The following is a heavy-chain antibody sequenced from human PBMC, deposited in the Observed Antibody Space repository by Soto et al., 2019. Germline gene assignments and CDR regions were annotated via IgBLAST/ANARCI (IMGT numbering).Heavy chain of an antibody. V-gene: IGHV3-21*01. Sequence: PGGSLRLSCAASGFTFTRYSMNWVRQAPGKGLEWVSSISSTTNYIYYADSMKGRFTVSRDNAKNSVYLDMNSLSAEYTAVYYCARESEDLTSNFDYWGQGTLVTVSS. CDR2: ISSTTNYI. J-gene: IGHJ4*02. CDR3: ARESEDLTSNFDY. CDR1: GFTFTRYS.